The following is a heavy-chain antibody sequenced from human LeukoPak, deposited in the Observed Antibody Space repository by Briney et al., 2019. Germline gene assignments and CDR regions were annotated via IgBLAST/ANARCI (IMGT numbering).Heavy chain of an antibody. CDR1: GFTFDDYA. D-gene: IGHD3-22*01. J-gene: IGHJ3*02. V-gene: IGHV3-9*01. CDR2: ISWNSGSI. Sequence: GGSLRLSCAASGFTFDDYAMHWVRQAPGKGLEWVSGISWNSGSIDYADSVKGRFTITRDNAKKSLYLQMNSLRAEDTALYYCAKDIVAMITLSAFDIWGQGTMVTVSS. CDR3: AKDIVAMITLSAFDI.